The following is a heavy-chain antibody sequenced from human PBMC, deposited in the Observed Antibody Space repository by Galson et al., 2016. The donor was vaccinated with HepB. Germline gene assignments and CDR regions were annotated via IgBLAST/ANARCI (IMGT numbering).Heavy chain of an antibody. CDR3: AKSKTVLRYFDWFHGLDY. Sequence: SLRLSCAASAFTFSSYGMHWVRQAPGKGLEWVAIISFDGTDKYYADSVKGRFTISRDNSKNTLYLQMNSLRAEDTAVYYCAKSKTVLRYFDWFHGLDYWGQRTLVTVSS. D-gene: IGHD3-9*01. V-gene: IGHV3-30*18. CDR2: ISFDGTDK. CDR1: AFTFSSYG. J-gene: IGHJ4*02.